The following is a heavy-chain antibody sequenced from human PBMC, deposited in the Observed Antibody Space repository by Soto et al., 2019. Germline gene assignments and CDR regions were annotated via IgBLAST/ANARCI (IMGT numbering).Heavy chain of an antibody. D-gene: IGHD3-3*01. Sequence: QVQLQESGPGLVKPSETLSLTCTVSGGSISSYYWSWIRQPAGKGLEWIGRIYTSGSTNYNPSLKSRVTMSVATSRNQFSLRLSSVTAADTAVYYCAVAIFGRTNGLFDYWGQGTLVTVSS. CDR1: GGSISSYY. J-gene: IGHJ4*02. V-gene: IGHV4-4*07. CDR3: AVAIFGRTNGLFDY. CDR2: IYTSGST.